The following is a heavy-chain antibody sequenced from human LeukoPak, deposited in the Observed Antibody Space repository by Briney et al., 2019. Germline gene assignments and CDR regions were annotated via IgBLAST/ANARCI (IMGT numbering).Heavy chain of an antibody. V-gene: IGHV3-11*01. CDR3: AQSPATSYSNYWYQTDF. Sequence: GGAPILSCAASGFIFSSYYMSWIRHTPGEGLVWVSYIISSGYTTYHADSVEGRFTITSNNDSSSLYVQKISMRADDAAVFYCAQSPATSYSNYWYQTDFWGQGTLVTVSS. CDR1: GFIFSSYY. J-gene: IGHJ4*02. D-gene: IGHD6-13*01. CDR2: IISSGYTT.